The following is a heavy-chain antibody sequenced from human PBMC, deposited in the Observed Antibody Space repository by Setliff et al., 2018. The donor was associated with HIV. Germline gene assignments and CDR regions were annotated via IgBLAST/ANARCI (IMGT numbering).Heavy chain of an antibody. CDR1: GGTFSSYA. CDR3: AREKGYCSGGSCSEGAFDI. V-gene: IGHV1-69*13. J-gene: IGHJ3*02. D-gene: IGHD2-15*01. Sequence: SVKVSCKASGGTFSSYAISWVRQAPGQGLEWMGGIIPIFGTANYAQKFQGRVTITADESTSTAYMELSSLRSEDTAVYYCAREKGYCSGGSCSEGAFDIGGQGTMVTV. CDR2: IIPIFGTA.